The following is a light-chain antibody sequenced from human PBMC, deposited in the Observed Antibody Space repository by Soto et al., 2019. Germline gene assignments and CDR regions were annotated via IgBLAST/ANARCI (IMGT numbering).Light chain of an antibody. V-gene: IGKV2D-29*01. CDR3: LQNKQFPRT. J-gene: IGKJ1*01. CDR2: GAP. Sequence: DIVLSQPTLSLSVTPGQPASIYCKPSPSLLHSDGKTYLYWYQQKPGHPPQLMIYGAPNRFSGVPATFSGSGSGTEFTLNISRLQPEDFGVYYCLQNKQFPRTFGQGTRVEIK. CDR1: PSLLHSDGKTY.